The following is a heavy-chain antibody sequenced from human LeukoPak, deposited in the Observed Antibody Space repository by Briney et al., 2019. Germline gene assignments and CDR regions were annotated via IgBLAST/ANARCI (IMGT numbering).Heavy chain of an antibody. CDR1: GNTFIGHW. D-gene: IGHD6-6*01. CDR3: ARGDLPTIAAPIDFDY. Sequence: GASVKVSCKASGNTFIGHWIHWVRQAPGQGLEWMGWISAYNGNTNYAQKLQGRVTMTTDTSTSTAYMELRSLRSDDTAVYYCARGDLPTIAAPIDFDYWGQGTLVTVSS. J-gene: IGHJ4*02. V-gene: IGHV1-18*04. CDR2: ISAYNGNT.